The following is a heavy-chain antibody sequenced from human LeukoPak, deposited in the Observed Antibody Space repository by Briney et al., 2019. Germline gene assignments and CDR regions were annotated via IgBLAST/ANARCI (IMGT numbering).Heavy chain of an antibody. V-gene: IGHV1-8*02. CDR1: GGTFSSYD. CDR2: MNPASGNT. CDR3: ARVPREIASI. Sequence: GASVKVSCKASGGTFSSYDINWVRQATGQGLERMGYMNPASGNTGYAQKFQGRVTMTTDTSISTAYMELSSLRSEDTAVYYCARVPREIASIWGQETMVTVSS. J-gene: IGHJ3*02. D-gene: IGHD3-16*02.